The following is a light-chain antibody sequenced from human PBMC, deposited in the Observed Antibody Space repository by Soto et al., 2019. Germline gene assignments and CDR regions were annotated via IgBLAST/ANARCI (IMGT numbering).Light chain of an antibody. J-gene: IGKJ1*01. V-gene: IGKV1-39*01. Sequence: DIQLTQSPSTLSASVGDRATLSCRASQSISSWLAWYLQKPGKAPKLLIYDASSLESGVPSRFSGSGSGADCTLPISSLQPEDFATDYCQQSYRTPQTFGRGTKVDIK. CDR2: DAS. CDR1: QSISSW. CDR3: QQSYRTPQT.